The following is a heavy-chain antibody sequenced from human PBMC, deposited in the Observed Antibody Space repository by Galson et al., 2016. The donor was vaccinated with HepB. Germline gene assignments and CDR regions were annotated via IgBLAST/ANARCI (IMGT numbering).Heavy chain of an antibody. Sequence: SLRLSCAASGFDFGHYWMSWARQAPGEGLEWVANINPNGGDTYYVASVRGRFVISRDNAKNVLVPQMTTLRGEDTALYYCARWGVTAGLDNWGQGTLVTVSS. J-gene: IGHJ4*02. CDR1: GFDFGHYW. V-gene: IGHV3-7*03. CDR3: ARWGVTAGLDN. D-gene: IGHD3-16*01. CDR2: INPNGGDT.